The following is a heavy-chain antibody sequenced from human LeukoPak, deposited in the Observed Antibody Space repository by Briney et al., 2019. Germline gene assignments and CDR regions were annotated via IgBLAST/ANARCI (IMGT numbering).Heavy chain of an antibody. CDR1: GFTFDDYA. CDR2: ISWNSGSI. J-gene: IGHJ3*02. CDR3: AKFLTPYDILTNDAFDI. D-gene: IGHD3-9*01. Sequence: GRSLRLSCAASGFTFDDYAMHWVRQAPGKGLEWVSGISWNSGSIGYADSVKGRFTISRDNAKNSLYLQMNSLRAEDTALYYCAKFLTPYDILTNDAFDIWGQGTMVTVPS. V-gene: IGHV3-9*01.